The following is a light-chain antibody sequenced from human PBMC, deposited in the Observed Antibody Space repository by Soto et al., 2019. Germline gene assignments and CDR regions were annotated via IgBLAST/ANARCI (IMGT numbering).Light chain of an antibody. CDR3: SSYTSGSTYWV. CDR2: EVS. J-gene: IGLJ3*02. CDR1: SSDVGGYNY. V-gene: IGLV2-14*01. Sequence: QSALTQPASVSGSPGQSITISCTGTSSDVGGYNYVSWYQQHPDKAPKLIIYEVSNRPSGVSTRFSGSKSGNTASLTISGLQAEDEADYYCSSYTSGSTYWVFGGGTKLTVL.